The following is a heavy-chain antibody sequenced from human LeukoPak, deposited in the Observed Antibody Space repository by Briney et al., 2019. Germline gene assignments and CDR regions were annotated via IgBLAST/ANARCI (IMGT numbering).Heavy chain of an antibody. CDR3: ARYPYSGISGWQAFDY. CDR1: GGAITGYY. J-gene: IGHJ4*02. Sequence: PSETLSLTCTVSGGAITGYYWSWIRQPPGQGLEWIGTIPYSGNAYYSPSLKSRVTISVDTSKNQFSLKVSSVTAADTAVYYCARYPYSGISGWQAFDYWGQGTLVTVSS. D-gene: IGHD6-19*01. V-gene: IGHV4-39*01. CDR2: IPYSGNA.